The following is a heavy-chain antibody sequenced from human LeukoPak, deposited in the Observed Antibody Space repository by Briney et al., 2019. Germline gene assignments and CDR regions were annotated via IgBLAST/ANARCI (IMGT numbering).Heavy chain of an antibody. Sequence: GGSLRLSCAASGYTFSNYWISWVRRAPGKGLEWVANIDHDGSQTFYVDSVKGRFTISRDNPGNSVYLQMNSLRAEDTAVYYCARDPVWAAAGNYFDYWGQGTLVTVSS. CDR2: IDHDGSQT. CDR1: GYTFSNYW. V-gene: IGHV3-7*01. CDR3: ARDPVWAAAGNYFDY. D-gene: IGHD6-13*01. J-gene: IGHJ4*02.